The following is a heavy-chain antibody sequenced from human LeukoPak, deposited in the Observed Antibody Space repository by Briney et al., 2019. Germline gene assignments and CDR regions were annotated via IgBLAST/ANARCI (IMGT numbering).Heavy chain of an antibody. CDR1: GFTFSSYA. CDR3: ATLGATATFDY. V-gene: IGHV3-30-3*01. CDR2: ISYDGSNK. D-gene: IGHD1-26*01. Sequence: GRSLRLSCAASGFTFSSYAMHWVRQAPGKGLEWVAVISYDGSNKYYADSVKGRFTISRDNSKNTLYLQMNSLGAEDTAVYYCATLGATATFDYWGQGTLVTVSS. J-gene: IGHJ4*02.